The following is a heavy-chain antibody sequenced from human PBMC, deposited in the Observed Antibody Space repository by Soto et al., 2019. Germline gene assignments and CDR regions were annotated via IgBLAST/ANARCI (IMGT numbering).Heavy chain of an antibody. Sequence: ASVKVSYKASGGTFSSYAISWVRQAPGQGLEWMGGIIPIFGTANYAQKFQGRVTITADKSTSTAYMELSSLRSEDTAVYYCAKEVEMATIPYGMDVWGQGTTVTVSS. CDR1: GGTFSSYA. J-gene: IGHJ6*02. CDR2: IIPIFGTA. CDR3: AKEVEMATIPYGMDV. D-gene: IGHD5-12*01. V-gene: IGHV1-69*06.